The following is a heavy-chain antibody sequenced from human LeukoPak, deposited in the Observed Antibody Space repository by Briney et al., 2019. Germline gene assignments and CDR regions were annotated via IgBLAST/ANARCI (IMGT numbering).Heavy chain of an antibody. CDR3: ARDVWGRAFDI. V-gene: IGHV4-34*01. J-gene: IGHJ3*02. Sequence: SETLSLTCAVYGGSFSAYYWSWIRQPPGKGLEWIGEVNHSGSTNYNPSLKSRVIISVDTSKNQFSLKLSSVTAADTAVYYCARDVWGRAFDIWGQGTMVTVSS. D-gene: IGHD3-16*01. CDR1: GGSFSAYY. CDR2: VNHSGST.